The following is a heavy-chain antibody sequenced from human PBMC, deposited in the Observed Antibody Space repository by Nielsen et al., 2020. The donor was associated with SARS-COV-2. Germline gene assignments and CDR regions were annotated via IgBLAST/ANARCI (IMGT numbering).Heavy chain of an antibody. Sequence: GESLKISCAASGFTFSSYGMHWVRQAPGKGLEWVAVIWYDGSNKYYADSVKGRFTISRDNSKNTLYLQMNSLRAEDTAVYYCASPDSSGYNWGQGTLVTVPS. CDR2: IWYDGSNK. D-gene: IGHD3-22*01. CDR3: ASPDSSGYN. J-gene: IGHJ4*02. CDR1: GFTFSSYG. V-gene: IGHV3-33*01.